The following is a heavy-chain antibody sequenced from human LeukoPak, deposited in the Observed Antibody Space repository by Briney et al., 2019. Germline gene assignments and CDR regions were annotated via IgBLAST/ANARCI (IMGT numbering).Heavy chain of an antibody. Sequence: GESLKISCKASRYTFTNYWIGWVRQMPGKGLEWMGTIYPGDSDTRYSPSFQGHVTISADRSISTAYLQWSSLRASDSAMYYCARRAYSHEWFDPWGQGILVTVSS. J-gene: IGHJ5*02. CDR3: ARRAYSHEWFDP. CDR1: RYTFTNYW. V-gene: IGHV5-51*01. D-gene: IGHD5-12*01. CDR2: IYPGDSDT.